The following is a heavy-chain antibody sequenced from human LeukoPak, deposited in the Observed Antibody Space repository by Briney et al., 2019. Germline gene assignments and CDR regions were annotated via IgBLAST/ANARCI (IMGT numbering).Heavy chain of an antibody. CDR2: ISSSGTII. J-gene: IGHJ4*02. Sequence: GGSLRLSCAASGFTFSSYEMNWVRQAPGKGLEWVSYISSSGTIIYYADSVKGRFTISRDNTKNSLSLQMKSLRTEDTAVYYCARGGWFGELLFDYWCQGTLVTVSS. CDR1: GFTFSSYE. D-gene: IGHD3-10*01. CDR3: ARGGWFGELLFDY. V-gene: IGHV3-48*03.